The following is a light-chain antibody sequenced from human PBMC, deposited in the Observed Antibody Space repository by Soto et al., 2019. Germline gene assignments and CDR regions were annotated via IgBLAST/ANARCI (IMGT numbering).Light chain of an antibody. V-gene: IGLV2-11*01. CDR1: SSDVGGYNY. CDR2: DVS. CDR3: CSYAASNTFV. J-gene: IGLJ1*01. Sequence: QSALTQPRSVSGSPGQSVTIACTGTSSDVGGYNYVSWYQQYSGKAPKVMIYDVSKRPSGVPDRFSGPKSGNTASLTISGLQAEDEADYYCCSYAASNTFVFGTRTKGTVL.